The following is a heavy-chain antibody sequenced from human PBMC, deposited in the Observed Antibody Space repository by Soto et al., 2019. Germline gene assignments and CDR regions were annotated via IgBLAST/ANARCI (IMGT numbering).Heavy chain of an antibody. CDR1: GGSISNYY. D-gene: IGHD6-6*01. Sequence: SETLSLTCTVSGGSISNYYWSWIRQPPGKGLEWIGYIYYSGSTNYNPSLKSRVTISVDTSKNQFSLKLSSVTAADTAVYYCARDPSIAARMSWFDPWGQGTLVTVSS. CDR2: IYYSGST. J-gene: IGHJ5*02. CDR3: ARDPSIAARMSWFDP. V-gene: IGHV4-59*01.